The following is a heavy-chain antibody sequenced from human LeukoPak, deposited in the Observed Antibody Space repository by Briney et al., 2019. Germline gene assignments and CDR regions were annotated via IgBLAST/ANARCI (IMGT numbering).Heavy chain of an antibody. CDR2: IYSTGST. Sequence: SETLSLTCTVSGGFISSFYWSWIRQPPGKGLEWIGYIYSTGSTNYNPSLKSRVSMSVDTSKNQFSLKLTSVTAADTGVYYCGRLKGGYSSGNWHFDLWGRGTLVTVSS. CDR1: GGFISSFY. D-gene: IGHD5-18*01. J-gene: IGHJ2*01. CDR3: GRLKGGYSSGNWHFDL. V-gene: IGHV4-59*08.